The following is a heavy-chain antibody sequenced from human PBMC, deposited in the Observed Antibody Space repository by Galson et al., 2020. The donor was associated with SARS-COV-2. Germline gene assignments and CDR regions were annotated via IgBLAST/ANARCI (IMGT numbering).Heavy chain of an antibody. J-gene: IGHJ5*02. CDR3: ARAGWYSSGWLARRYNWFDP. Sequence: SVKVSCKASGGTFSSYAISWVRQAPGQGLEWMGGIIPIFGTANYAQKFQGRVTITADESTSTAYMELSSLRSEDTAVYYCARAGWYSSGWLARRYNWFDPWGQGTLVTVSS. V-gene: IGHV1-69*13. CDR2: IIPIFGTA. CDR1: GGTFSSYA. D-gene: IGHD6-19*01.